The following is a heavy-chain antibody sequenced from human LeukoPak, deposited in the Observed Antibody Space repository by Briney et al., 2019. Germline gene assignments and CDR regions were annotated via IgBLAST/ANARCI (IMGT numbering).Heavy chain of an antibody. CDR1: GGSFSGYY. CDR3: ARDLGVVITLGSDAFDI. Sequence: KPSETLSLTCAVYGGSFSGYYWSWIRQPPGKGLEWIGEINHSGSTNYNPSLKSRVTISVDKSKNQFSLKLSSVTAADTAVYYCARDLGVVITLGSDAFDIWGQGTMVTVSS. D-gene: IGHD3-22*01. V-gene: IGHV4-34*01. J-gene: IGHJ3*02. CDR2: INHSGST.